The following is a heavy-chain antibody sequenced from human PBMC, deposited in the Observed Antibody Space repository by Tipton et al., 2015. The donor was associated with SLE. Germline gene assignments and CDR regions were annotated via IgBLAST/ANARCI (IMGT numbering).Heavy chain of an antibody. CDR1: GGSTSSSSYY. CDR3: ARSHGQLDY. D-gene: IGHD1-1*01. Sequence: LRLSCTVSGGSTSSSSYYWVWIRQPPGKGLEWIGSIYYSGSTYYNPSLKSRVTISVDTSKNHFSLKLSSVTAADTAVYYCARSHGQLDYWGQETLVTVSS. J-gene: IGHJ4*02. V-gene: IGHV4-39*07. CDR2: IYYSGST.